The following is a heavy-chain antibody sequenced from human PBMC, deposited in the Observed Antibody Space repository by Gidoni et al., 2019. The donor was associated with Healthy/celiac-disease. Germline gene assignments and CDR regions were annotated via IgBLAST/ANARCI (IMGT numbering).Heavy chain of an antibody. V-gene: IGHV4-34*01. Sequence: QVQLQQRGSGPLKPSETLSLTCALSGPSFSGYYWSWIRQSPGRGLEWIAEITHTGSTNYKPSLRSRVTISVDASKNQFSLQLRSVTAADTAVYYCARGRYHDRSGFPYWCQGTLVTVSS. CDR3: ARGRYHDRSGFPY. J-gene: IGHJ4*02. CDR2: ITHTGST. D-gene: IGHD3-22*01. CDR1: GPSFSGYY.